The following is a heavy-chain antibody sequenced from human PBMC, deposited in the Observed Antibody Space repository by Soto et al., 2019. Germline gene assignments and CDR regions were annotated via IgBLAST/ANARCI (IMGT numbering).Heavy chain of an antibody. CDR1: SGPTSSHN. V-gene: IGHV4-59*08. D-gene: IGHD3-10*01. CDR2: IYYTGST. J-gene: IGHJ6*02. CDR3: VRQGIGDLHGLVDV. Sequence: QVQLQQSGPGLVKPSETLSLTCTVSSGPTSSHNWGWIRQPPGRGLEWIGYIYYTGSTSYHPSLKSRVTISADTSTNHISLTLSSVTAADTAVYYCVRQGIGDLHGLVDVWGQGTTVSVSS.